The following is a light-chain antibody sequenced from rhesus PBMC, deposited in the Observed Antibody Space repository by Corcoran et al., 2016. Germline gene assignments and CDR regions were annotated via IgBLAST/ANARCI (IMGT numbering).Light chain of an antibody. CDR2: KAS. CDR3: QQYRSSPFT. CDR1: QSIGSW. J-gene: IGKJ3*01. Sequence: DIQMTQSPSSLSASVGDTVTLTCRASQSIGSWLAWYQPKPGRAPDLLIYKASSLQSGVPPRFTGSGSGTDCTLTIRSLQSEDFATYYCQQYRSSPFTFGPGTKLDIK. V-gene: IGKV1-22*01.